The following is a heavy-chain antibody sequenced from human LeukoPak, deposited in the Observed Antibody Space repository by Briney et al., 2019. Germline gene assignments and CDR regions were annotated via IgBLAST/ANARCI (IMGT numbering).Heavy chain of an antibody. D-gene: IGHD5-12*01. Sequence: ASVKVSCKGSGGTFSSYAISWVRQAPGQGLEWMGGIIPIFGTANYAQKFQGRVTITADESTSTAYMELSSLRSEDTAVYYCARDGASGYDYGLYYWGQGTLVTVSS. V-gene: IGHV1-69*13. J-gene: IGHJ4*02. CDR3: ARDGASGYDYGLYY. CDR1: GGTFSSYA. CDR2: IIPIFGTA.